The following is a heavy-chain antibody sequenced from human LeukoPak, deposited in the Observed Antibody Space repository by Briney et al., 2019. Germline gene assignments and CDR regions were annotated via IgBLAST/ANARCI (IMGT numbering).Heavy chain of an antibody. J-gene: IGHJ4*02. Sequence: EASVKVSCKVSGYTLTELSMHWVRQAPGKGLEWMGGVDPEDGETIYAQKFQGRVTMTEDTSTDTAYMELSSLRSEDTAVYYCATARITFGGVIVMPFDYWGQGTLVTVSS. V-gene: IGHV1-24*01. CDR3: ATARITFGGVIVMPFDY. CDR2: VDPEDGET. D-gene: IGHD3-16*02. CDR1: GYTLTELS.